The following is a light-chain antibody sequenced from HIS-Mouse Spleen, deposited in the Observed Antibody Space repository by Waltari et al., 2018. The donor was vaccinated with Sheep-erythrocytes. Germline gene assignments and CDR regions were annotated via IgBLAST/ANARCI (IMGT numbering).Light chain of an antibody. CDR3: KQYSS. CDR2: KAS. CDR1: PSISSW. Sequence: DTQMTQSPSTPSASVGDRVPITCRASPSISSWLAWYQQKPGKAPKILLYKASSLESGVPSRFSGSGSGTEFTLTISSLQPDEFATSYCKQYSSFGPGTKVDIK. J-gene: IGKJ3*01. V-gene: IGKV1-5*03.